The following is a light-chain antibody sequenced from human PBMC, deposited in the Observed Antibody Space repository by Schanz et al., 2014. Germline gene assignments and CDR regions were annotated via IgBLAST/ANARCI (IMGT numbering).Light chain of an antibody. CDR3: QQYKSYPYT. CDR1: QSISSW. V-gene: IGKV1-5*01. Sequence: DIQMTQSPSTLSASVGDRVTFTCRASQSISSWLAWYQQKPGKAPKVLIYGASNLGSGVPSRFSGSGSGSEITLPISSLQPDDFATYYCQQYKSYPYTFVQGTKLEIK. CDR2: GAS. J-gene: IGKJ2*01.